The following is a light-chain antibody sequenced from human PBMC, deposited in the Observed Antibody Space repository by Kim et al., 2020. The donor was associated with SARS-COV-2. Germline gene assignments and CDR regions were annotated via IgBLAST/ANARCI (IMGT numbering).Light chain of an antibody. V-gene: IGLV1-40*01. CDR1: TSHIGARFD. CDR2: GNS. CDR3: QSYDSDLRGSMV. J-gene: IGLJ3*02. Sequence: VTLACTRTTSHIGARFDVHWYQHLPPTAPKLLLFGNSNRPSGVPDRFSGSKSGTSASLNITGLQIEDEAHYYCQSYDSDLRGSMVFGGGTQLTVL.